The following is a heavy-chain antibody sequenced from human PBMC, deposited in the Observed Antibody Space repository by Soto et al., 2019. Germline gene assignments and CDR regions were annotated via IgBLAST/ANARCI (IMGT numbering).Heavy chain of an antibody. J-gene: IGHJ6*02. CDR2: ISGSGGST. CDR3: AKDPKRVAAAGTWGYYYYGMDV. V-gene: IGHV3-23*01. D-gene: IGHD6-13*01. CDR1: GFTFSSYA. Sequence: EVQLLESGGGLVQPGGSLRLSCAASGFTFSSYAMSWVRQAPGKGLEWVSAISGSGGSTYYADSVKGRFTISRDNSKNTLYLQMNSLRAEDTAVYYCAKDPKRVAAAGTWGYYYYGMDVWGQGTTVTVSS.